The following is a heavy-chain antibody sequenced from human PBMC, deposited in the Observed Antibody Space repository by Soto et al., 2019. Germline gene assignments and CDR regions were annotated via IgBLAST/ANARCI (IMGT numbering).Heavy chain of an antibody. D-gene: IGHD3-22*01. CDR2: IYYTGST. CDR1: GGSIDTYY. Sequence: QVQLQESGPGLVKASETLSLTCTVSGGSIDTYYWSWIRKPPGKGLQWIGYIYYTGSTTYSPSLKSRVTVSVDRSKNQFSLRLTSVTAADTAVYYCARLGGYYQSLDTWGQGILVTVSS. J-gene: IGHJ5*02. CDR3: ARLGGYYQSLDT. V-gene: IGHV4-59*08.